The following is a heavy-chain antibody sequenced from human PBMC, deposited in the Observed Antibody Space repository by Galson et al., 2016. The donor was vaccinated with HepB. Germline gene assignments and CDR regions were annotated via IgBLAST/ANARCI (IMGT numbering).Heavy chain of an antibody. V-gene: IGHV3-74*01. J-gene: IGHJ5*02. Sequence: LRLSCAASGFAFGSHWMHWVRQVPGKGLVWVSRINSDGTISNYADSVKGRLTISRDNAKNTLYLQMNSLRVEDTAVYYCGRDHSVVLTTAYNWFDPWGRGTLVTVSS. CDR2: INSDGTIS. CDR1: GFAFGSHW. CDR3: GRDHSVVLTTAYNWFDP. D-gene: IGHD4-23*01.